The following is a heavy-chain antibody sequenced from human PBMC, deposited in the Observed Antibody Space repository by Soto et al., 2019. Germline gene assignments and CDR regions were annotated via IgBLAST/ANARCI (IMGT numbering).Heavy chain of an antibody. J-gene: IGHJ3*02. V-gene: IGHV3-7*04. D-gene: IGHD3-16*02. CDR3: ARSYDYVWGSYRPDAFDI. Sequence: VGSLRLSCAASGFTFSSYWMSWFRQAPVNGLEWVANIKQDGSEKYYVDSVKGRFTISRDNAKSSLYLQMNSLRAEDTAVYYCARSYDYVWGSYRPDAFDIWGQGTMVTVSS. CDR2: IKQDGSEK. CDR1: GFTFSSYW.